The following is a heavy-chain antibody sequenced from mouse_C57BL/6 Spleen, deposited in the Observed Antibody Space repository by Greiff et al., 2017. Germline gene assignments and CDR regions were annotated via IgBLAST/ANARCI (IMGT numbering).Heavy chain of an antibody. CDR3: TRGGYCGSGGFAY. CDR1: GYTFTDYE. CDR2: IDPETGGT. V-gene: IGHV1-15*01. J-gene: IGHJ3*01. D-gene: IGHD1-1*01. Sequence: VKLQQSGAELVRPGASVTLSCKASGYTFTDYEMHWVKQTPVHGLEWIGAIDPETGGTAYNQKFKGKAILTADKSSSTAYMELRSLTSEDSAVYDSTRGGYCGSGGFAYWGQGTLVTVSA.